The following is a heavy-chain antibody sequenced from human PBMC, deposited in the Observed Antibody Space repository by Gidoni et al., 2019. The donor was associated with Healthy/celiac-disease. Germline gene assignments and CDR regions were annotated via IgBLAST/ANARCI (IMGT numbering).Heavy chain of an antibody. V-gene: IGHV3-23*01. J-gene: IGHJ4*02. CDR2: ISGSGGST. CDR3: AKDLGDPRGGGTLFDY. CDR1: GFTFSSYA. D-gene: IGHD2-21*02. Sequence: EVQLLESGGGLVQPGGSLRLPCAASGFTFSSYAMSWVRQAPGKGLGWVSAISGSGGSTYSADSVKGRFTISRYNSKNPLYLQMNSLRAEDTAVYYCAKDLGDPRGGGTLFDYWGQGTLVTVSS.